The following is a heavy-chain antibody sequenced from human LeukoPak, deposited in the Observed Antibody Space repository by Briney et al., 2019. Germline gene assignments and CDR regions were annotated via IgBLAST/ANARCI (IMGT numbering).Heavy chain of an antibody. J-gene: IGHJ3*01. CDR1: GGSISSYY. CDR3: ARGSSSSWYSFDF. V-gene: IGHV4-4*07. D-gene: IGHD6-13*01. Sequence: SETLSLTCTVSGGSISSYYWSWIRQPAGKGLEWIGRIYFTGTTNYNPSLQSRVTMSIDTSKYQFSLELSSVTAADTAVYYCARGSSSSWYSFDFWGQGTVVTVSS. CDR2: IYFTGTT.